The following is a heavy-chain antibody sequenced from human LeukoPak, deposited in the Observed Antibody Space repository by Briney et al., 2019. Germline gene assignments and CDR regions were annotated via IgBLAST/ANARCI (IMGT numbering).Heavy chain of an antibody. V-gene: IGHV3-53*01. CDR1: EFTVSRNY. CDR2: IFSNGDT. J-gene: IGHJ4*02. CDR3: TRDQMNY. Sequence: SGGSLRLFCTASEFTVSRNYMLWVRQAPGKGLEWVSLIFSNGDTHYADSVKGRFTISRDTSKNTVSLQMNSLRVEDTAMYYCTRDQMNYWGQGTLVTVSS. D-gene: IGHD5-24*01.